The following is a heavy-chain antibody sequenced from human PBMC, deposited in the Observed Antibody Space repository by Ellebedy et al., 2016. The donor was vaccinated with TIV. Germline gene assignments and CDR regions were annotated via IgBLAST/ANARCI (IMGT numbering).Heavy chain of an antibody. CDR3: ARANIAVAGTWDY. CDR1: GGTFSSYA. J-gene: IGHJ4*02. CDR2: ITPILGIA. Sequence: AASVKVSCKASGGTFSSYAISWVRQAPGQGLEWMGRITPILGIANYAQKFQGRVTITADKSTSTAYMELSSLRSEDTAVYYCARANIAVAGTWDYWGQGTLVTVSS. D-gene: IGHD6-19*01. V-gene: IGHV1-69*04.